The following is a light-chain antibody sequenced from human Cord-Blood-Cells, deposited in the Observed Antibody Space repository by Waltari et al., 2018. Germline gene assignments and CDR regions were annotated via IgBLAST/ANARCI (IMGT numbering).Light chain of an antibody. CDR1: SSDVGGSHY. J-gene: IGLJ2*01. V-gene: IGLV2-11*01. Sequence: QSALTQPRSVTGSPGQSVTISCTGTSSDVGGSHYVSWYQPHPVKAPKPMIYDVSQRPSGVPVRFAGSKSGNTASLTISVLQAEDEADYYCCSYAGSYTFDVVFGGGTKLTVL. CDR2: DVS. CDR3: CSYAGSYTFDVV.